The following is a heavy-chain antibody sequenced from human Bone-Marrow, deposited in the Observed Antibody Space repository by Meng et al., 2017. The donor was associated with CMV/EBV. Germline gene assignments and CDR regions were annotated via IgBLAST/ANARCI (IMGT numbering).Heavy chain of an antibody. Sequence: AASGFTFSNYGMHWVRQAPDKGLEWVAFIWYDGSNKYYLDTVKGRFTISRDKSKNTVYLQMNSLRPEDTAVYYCAKDRGRWELLCDYWGQGTLVTVSS. D-gene: IGHD1-26*01. CDR2: IWYDGSNK. CDR3: AKDRGRWELLCDY. CDR1: GFTFSNYG. V-gene: IGHV3-30*02. J-gene: IGHJ4*02.